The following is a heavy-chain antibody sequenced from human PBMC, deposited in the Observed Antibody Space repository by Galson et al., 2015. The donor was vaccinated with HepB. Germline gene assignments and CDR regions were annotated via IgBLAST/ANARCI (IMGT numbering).Heavy chain of an antibody. CDR1: GFTFSSYS. J-gene: IGHJ4*02. Sequence: SLRLSCAASGFTFSSYSMNWVRQAPGKGLEWVSSISSSSSYIYYADSVKGRFTISRDNAKNSLYLQMNSLRAEDTAVYYCARVSYAYCGGDCYREIDSWGQGTLVTVSS. CDR2: ISSSSSYI. CDR3: ARVSYAYCGGDCYREIDS. V-gene: IGHV3-21*04. D-gene: IGHD2-21*02.